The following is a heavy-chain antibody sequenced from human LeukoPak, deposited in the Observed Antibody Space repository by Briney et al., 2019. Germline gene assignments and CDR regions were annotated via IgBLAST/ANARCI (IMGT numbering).Heavy chain of an antibody. V-gene: IGHV1-2*02. CDR1: GYTFTGYY. Sequence: ASVKVSCKASGYTFTGYYMHWVGQAPGQGLEWMGWINPNSGGTNYSQKFQGRVTMTRDTSISSAYMELTRLRSDDTAVYYCARAPYSGSYSFDYWGQGTLVTVSS. J-gene: IGHJ4*02. CDR3: ARAPYSGSYSFDY. D-gene: IGHD1-26*01. CDR2: INPNSGGT.